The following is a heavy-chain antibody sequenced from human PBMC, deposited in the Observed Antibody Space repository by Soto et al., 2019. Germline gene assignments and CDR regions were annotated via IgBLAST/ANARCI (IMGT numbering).Heavy chain of an antibody. V-gene: IGHV3-33*01. CDR3: ARGGIAVAGGPPYYYGMDV. D-gene: IGHD6-19*01. CDR2: IWYDGSKK. Sequence: QVQLVESGGGVAQPGRSLRLACSASGLTFISYGLHCVRQARGKGRAWVAVIWYDGSKKYYAYSVKGRFNISRENSKNTLSLQMNSLRAEDTAVYYCARGGIAVAGGPPYYYGMDVWGQGTTVTVSS. J-gene: IGHJ6*02. CDR1: GLTFISYG.